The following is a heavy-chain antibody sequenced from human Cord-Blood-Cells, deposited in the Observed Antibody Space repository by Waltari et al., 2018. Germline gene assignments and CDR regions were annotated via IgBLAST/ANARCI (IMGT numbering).Heavy chain of an antibody. CDR1: GGSFSGYY. J-gene: IGHJ2*01. CDR2: INHSGST. CDR3: ARGHRQLVRYFDL. D-gene: IGHD6-6*01. Sequence: QVQLQQWGAGLLKPSETLSLTCAVYGGSFSGYYWSWIRQPPGKGLEGIGEINHSGSTNYNPTLKSRVTISVDTSKNQFSLKLSSVTAADTAVYYCARGHRQLVRYFDLWGRGTLVTVSS. V-gene: IGHV4-34*01.